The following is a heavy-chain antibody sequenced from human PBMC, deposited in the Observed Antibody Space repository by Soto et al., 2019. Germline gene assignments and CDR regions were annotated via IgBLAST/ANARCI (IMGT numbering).Heavy chain of an antibody. CDR1: GFTFSSYA. V-gene: IGHV3-23*01. J-gene: IGHJ6*02. Sequence: DVHLLESGGHLVQPGGSLRLSCAAPGFTFSSYAMSWVRQAPGKGLEWVSSVSAGGDMTYYSDSVKGRFPISRDNSNNALFLQMNSLRIEDTALYYCARGDRGGSGSPASYYYSGLDVWGQGATVTVS. D-gene: IGHD3-10*01. CDR3: ARGDRGGSGSPASYYYSGLDV. CDR2: VSAGGDMT.